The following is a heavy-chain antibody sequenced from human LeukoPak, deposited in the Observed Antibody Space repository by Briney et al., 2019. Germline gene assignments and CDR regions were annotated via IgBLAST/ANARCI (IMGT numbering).Heavy chain of an antibody. CDR3: ARLVSGSYFDY. Sequence: GESLKISCKGSGYSFHIYWIGWVRQMPGKGLEWMGTIYPGDSDTRYSPSFQGQVTISADKSISTAYLQWSSLEASDTAMYYCARLVSGSYFDYWGQGTLVTVSS. CDR1: GYSFHIYW. D-gene: IGHD3-10*01. CDR2: IYPGDSDT. J-gene: IGHJ4*02. V-gene: IGHV5-51*01.